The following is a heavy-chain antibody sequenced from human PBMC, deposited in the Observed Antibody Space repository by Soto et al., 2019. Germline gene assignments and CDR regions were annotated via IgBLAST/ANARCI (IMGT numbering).Heavy chain of an antibody. D-gene: IGHD3-16*01. J-gene: IGHJ6*02. Sequence: GASVKVSCKASGYSFTRYGISWVRQAPGQGLEWMGWVSGYNGKTKYAQKLQGRVSMTTDTSTSTAYMELRSLGSDDTAVYYCAREGDRHDYYYGMDVWGQETTVTVSS. V-gene: IGHV1-18*01. CDR2: VSGYNGKT. CDR3: AREGDRHDYYYGMDV. CDR1: GYSFTRYG.